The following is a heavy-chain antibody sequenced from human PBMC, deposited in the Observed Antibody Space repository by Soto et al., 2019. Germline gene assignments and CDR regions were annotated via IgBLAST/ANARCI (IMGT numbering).Heavy chain of an antibody. V-gene: IGHV1-69*02. CDR1: GGTFSSYT. J-gene: IGHJ4*02. D-gene: IGHD2-15*01. Sequence: ASVKVSCKASGGTFSSYTISWVRQAPGQGLEWMGRIIPILGIANYAQKFQGRVTITADKSTSTAYMELSSLRSEDTAVYYCARVSCSGGSCYLFDYWGQGTLVTVSS. CDR2: IIPILGIA. CDR3: ARVSCSGGSCYLFDY.